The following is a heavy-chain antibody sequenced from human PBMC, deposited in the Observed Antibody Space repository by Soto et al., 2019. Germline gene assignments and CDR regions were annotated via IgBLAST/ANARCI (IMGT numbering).Heavy chain of an antibody. CDR3: ARDLRYFDWLFGGFDY. D-gene: IGHD3-9*01. Sequence: QVQLVQSGAEVKKPGASVKVSCKASGYTFTGYGISWVRQAPGQGLEWMGWISAYNGNTNYAQKLQGRVTMTTDTSTSTAYMELRSLRSDDTAVYYCARDLRYFDWLFGGFDYWGQGTLVTVSS. CDR2: ISAYNGNT. CDR1: GYTFTGYG. J-gene: IGHJ4*02. V-gene: IGHV1-18*01.